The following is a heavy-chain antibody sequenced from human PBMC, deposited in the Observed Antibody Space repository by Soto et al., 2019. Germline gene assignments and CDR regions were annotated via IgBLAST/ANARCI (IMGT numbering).Heavy chain of an antibody. Sequence: EVQLVESGGGLVKHGGSLRLSCAASGFTLSNAWMSWVRQAPGKGLEWVGRIKSKTDGGTTDYAAPVKGRFTISRDDSKNTLYLQMNSLKTEDTAVYYCTTRITMVRGAVRSDYWGQGTLVTVSS. V-gene: IGHV3-15*01. J-gene: IGHJ4*02. CDR1: GFTLSNAW. CDR2: IKSKTDGGTT. CDR3: TTRITMVRGAVRSDY. D-gene: IGHD3-10*01.